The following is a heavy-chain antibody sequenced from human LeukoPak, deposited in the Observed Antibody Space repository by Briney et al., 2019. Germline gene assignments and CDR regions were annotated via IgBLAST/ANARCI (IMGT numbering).Heavy chain of an antibody. J-gene: IGHJ6*03. CDR2: ISSSSSYI. V-gene: IGHV3-21*01. D-gene: IGHD5-24*01. CDR1: GFTFSSYS. CDR3: ATPKRPTRWVYYMDV. Sequence: GGSLRLSCAASGFTFSSYSMNWVRQAPGKGLEWVSSISSSSSYIYYADSVKGRFTISRDNAKNSLYLQMNSLRAEDTAVYYCATPKRPTRWVYYMDVWGKGTTVTVSS.